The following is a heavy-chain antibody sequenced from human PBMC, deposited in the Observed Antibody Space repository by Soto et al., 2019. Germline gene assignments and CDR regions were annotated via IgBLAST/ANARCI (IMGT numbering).Heavy chain of an antibody. CDR2: IYYSGST. D-gene: IGHD2-2*01. Sequence: PSETLSLTCTVSGGSISSYYWSWIRQPPGKGLEWIGYIYYSGSTNYNPSLKSRVTISVDTSKNQFSLKLSSVTAADTAVYYCARVRYCSSTSCYGRYYFDYWGQGTLVTVSS. CDR1: GGSISSYY. J-gene: IGHJ4*02. CDR3: ARVRYCSSTSCYGRYYFDY. V-gene: IGHV4-59*01.